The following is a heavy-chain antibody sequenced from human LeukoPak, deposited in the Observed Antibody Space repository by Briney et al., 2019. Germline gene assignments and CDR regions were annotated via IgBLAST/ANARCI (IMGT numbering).Heavy chain of an antibody. Sequence: GGSLRLSCAASGFTFSSYAMSWVRQAPGKGLEWVSAISGSGGSTYYADSVKGRFTISRDNSKNTLYLQMNSLRAEDTAVYYCAKARPYCSSTSCAFDYWGQGTLVTVSS. D-gene: IGHD2-2*01. J-gene: IGHJ4*02. CDR3: AKARPYCSSTSCAFDY. CDR1: GFTFSSYA. CDR2: ISGSGGST. V-gene: IGHV3-23*01.